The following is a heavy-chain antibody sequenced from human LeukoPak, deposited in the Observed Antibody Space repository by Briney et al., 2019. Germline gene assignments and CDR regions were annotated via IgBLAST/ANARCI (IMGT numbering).Heavy chain of an antibody. CDR3: ARGGVFCSSSTCPLNWLDP. CDR1: GYTFTNFG. D-gene: IGHD2-2*01. Sequence: ASVKVSCKASGYTFTNFGITWVRQAPGQGLEWMGWISAYNGNTKYAQKAQGRVTMTTDTSTSTAYMELRSLRSDDTAVYYCARGGVFCSSSTCPLNWLDPWGQGTLVTVSS. CDR2: ISAYNGNT. V-gene: IGHV1-18*01. J-gene: IGHJ5*02.